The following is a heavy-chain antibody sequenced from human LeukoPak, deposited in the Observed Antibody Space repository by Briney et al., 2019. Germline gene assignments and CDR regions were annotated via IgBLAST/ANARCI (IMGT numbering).Heavy chain of an antibody. D-gene: IGHD2-2*01. CDR1: GYTFTSYA. J-gene: IGHJ4*02. CDR2: INTNTGNP. CDR3: ARGIRGCSSTSCYYFDY. V-gene: IGHV7-4-1*02. Sequence: ASVKVSCKASGYTFTSYAMNWVRQAPGQGLEWMGWINTNTGNPTYAQGFTGRFVFSLDTSVSTAYLQISSLKAEDTAVYYCARGIRGCSSTSCYYFDYWGQGTLVTVSS.